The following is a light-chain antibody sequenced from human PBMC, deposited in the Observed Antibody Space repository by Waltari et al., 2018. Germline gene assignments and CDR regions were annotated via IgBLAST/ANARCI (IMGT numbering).Light chain of an antibody. V-gene: IGLV2-14*01. J-gene: IGLJ1*01. CDR3: SSYTSSTTYV. CDR1: SSDVGDYDS. CDR2: EVS. Sequence: QSALTQPASVSGSPGQSITISCTGTSSDVGDYDSVSWYQQHPGEAPKLMIYEVSNRPSGVSKRFSGSKSGNTASLIISGLQAEDEADYYCSSYTSSTTYVFGTGTKVTVL.